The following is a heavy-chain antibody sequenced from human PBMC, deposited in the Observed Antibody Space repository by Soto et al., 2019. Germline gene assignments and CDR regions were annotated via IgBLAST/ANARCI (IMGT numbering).Heavy chain of an antibody. Sequence: XSGKVSCAGSGYSFTSYDINWVRQATGQGLEWMGWMNPNSGNTGYAQKFQGRVTMTRNTSISTAYMELSSLRSEDTAVYYCARTYSSSWYFGYYYYGMDVWGQGTTVTVSS. CDR2: MNPNSGNT. J-gene: IGHJ6*02. CDR3: ARTYSSSWYFGYYYYGMDV. V-gene: IGHV1-8*01. D-gene: IGHD6-13*01. CDR1: GYSFTSYD.